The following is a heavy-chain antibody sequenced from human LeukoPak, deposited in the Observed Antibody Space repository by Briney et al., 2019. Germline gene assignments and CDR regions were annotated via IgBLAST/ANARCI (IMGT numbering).Heavy chain of an antibody. CDR3: AKDKDAWGSSGWYKFDY. D-gene: IGHD6-19*01. Sequence: GGSLRLSCAGSGFIFNNYAMHWVRQPPGKGLEWVAGISWNSGTIGYADSVKGRFTISRDNAKNSLYLQMHTLRAEDTALYYCAKDKDAWGSSGWYKFDYWGQGTLVTVFS. J-gene: IGHJ4*02. CDR2: ISWNSGTI. V-gene: IGHV3-9*01. CDR1: GFIFNNYA.